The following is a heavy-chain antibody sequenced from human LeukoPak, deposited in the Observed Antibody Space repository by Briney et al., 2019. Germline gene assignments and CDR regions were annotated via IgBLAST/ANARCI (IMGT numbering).Heavy chain of an antibody. CDR1: GYTFTGYY. CDR3: ARGGYYYDSSGYYSSFDY. CDR2: INPNSGGT. D-gene: IGHD3-22*01. V-gene: IGHV1-2*02. J-gene: IGHJ4*02. Sequence: ASVKVSCKASGYTFTGYYMHWVRQAPGQGLEWMGWINPNSGGTNYAQKFQGRVTMTRDTSISTAYIELSRLRSDDTAVYYCARGGYYYDSSGYYSSFDYWGQGTLVTVSS.